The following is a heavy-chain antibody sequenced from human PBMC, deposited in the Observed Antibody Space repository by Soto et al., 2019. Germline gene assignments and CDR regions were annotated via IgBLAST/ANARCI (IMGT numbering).Heavy chain of an antibody. V-gene: IGHV4-59*01. Sequence: SDTLSLTCTVSGGSISSYYWSWIRQPPGKGLEWIGYIYYSGSTNYNPSLKSRVTISVDTSKNQFSLKLSSVTAADTAVYYCARFLSNQNGDYVDYWGQGTLVTVSS. CDR3: ARFLSNQNGDYVDY. J-gene: IGHJ4*02. D-gene: IGHD3-3*01. CDR1: GGSISSYY. CDR2: IYYSGST.